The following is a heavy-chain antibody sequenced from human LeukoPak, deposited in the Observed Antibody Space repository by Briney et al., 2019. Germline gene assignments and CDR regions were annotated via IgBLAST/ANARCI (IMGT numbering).Heavy chain of an antibody. J-gene: IGHJ5*02. CDR1: GGSISSSGYY. CDR3: ARHEYSGSYYGLSWFDP. Sequence: SETLTLTCTVSGGSISSSGYYWGWIRQPPGKGLEWIASIYYSGSTYYNPSLKSRVTISVDTSKNQLSLKLSSLTAADTAVYYCARHEYSGSYYGLSWFDPWGQGTLVTVSS. V-gene: IGHV4-39*01. CDR2: IYYSGST. D-gene: IGHD1-26*01.